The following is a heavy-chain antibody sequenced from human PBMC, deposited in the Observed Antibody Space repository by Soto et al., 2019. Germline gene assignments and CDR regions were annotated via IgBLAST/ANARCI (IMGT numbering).Heavy chain of an antibody. V-gene: IGHV1-3*01. CDR2: INAGNGNT. J-gene: IGHJ6*02. CDR3: ASGTYYDFWSGYRFGYYGMDV. CDR1: GYTFTSYA. Sequence: RASVKVSCKASGYTFTSYAMHWVRQAPGQRLEWMGWINAGNGNTKCSQKFQGRVTITRDTSASTAYMELSSLRSEDTAVYYCASGTYYDFWSGYRFGYYGMDVWGQGTTVTVSS. D-gene: IGHD3-3*01.